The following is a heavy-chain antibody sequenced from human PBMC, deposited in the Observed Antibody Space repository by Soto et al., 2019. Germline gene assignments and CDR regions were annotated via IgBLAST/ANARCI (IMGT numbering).Heavy chain of an antibody. CDR1: GGSISSYY. Sequence: SETLSLTCTVSGGSISSYYWSWIRQPPGKGLEWTGYIYYSGRTNYNPSLKSRVTISVDTSKNQFSLKLSSVTAADTAVYYCARAKYGDYIDYWGQGTLVTVSS. J-gene: IGHJ4*02. CDR3: ARAKYGDYIDY. D-gene: IGHD4-17*01. CDR2: IYYSGRT. V-gene: IGHV4-59*01.